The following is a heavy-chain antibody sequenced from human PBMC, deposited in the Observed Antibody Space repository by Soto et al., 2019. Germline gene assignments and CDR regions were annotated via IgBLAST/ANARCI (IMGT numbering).Heavy chain of an antibody. D-gene: IGHD6-19*01. CDR3: AKDRWYGYSSPQGY. J-gene: IGHJ4*02. Sequence: QVQLVESGGGVVQPGRSLRLSCAASGFTFSSYGMHWVRQAPGKGLEWVAVISYDGSNKYYADSVKGRFTISRDNSKNTLYLQMNSLRGEDTAVYYCAKDRWYGYSSPQGYWGQGTLVTVSS. CDR1: GFTFSSYG. CDR2: ISYDGSNK. V-gene: IGHV3-30*18.